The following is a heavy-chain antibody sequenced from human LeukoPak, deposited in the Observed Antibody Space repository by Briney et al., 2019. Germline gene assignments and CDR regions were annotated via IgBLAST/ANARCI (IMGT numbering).Heavy chain of an antibody. J-gene: IGHJ4*02. CDR3: ARQADVPSPIGYFDF. CDR2: ISHGGST. Sequence: KPSETLSLTCAVSDYSISNAYYWGWIRQPPGKGLEWIGSISHGGSTHYNASLKSRVTISLEASKNQFSLRLSSVTAADTAVYHCARQADVPSPIGYFDFWGQGAPVTVSS. D-gene: IGHD2-15*01. CDR1: DYSISNAYY. V-gene: IGHV4-38-2*01.